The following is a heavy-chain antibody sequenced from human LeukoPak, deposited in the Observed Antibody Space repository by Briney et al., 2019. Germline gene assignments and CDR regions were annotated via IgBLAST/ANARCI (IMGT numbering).Heavy chain of an antibody. Sequence: SETLSLTCTVSGGSISSYYWSWIRQPPGKGLEWIGYIYYSGSTNYNPSLKSRVTISVDTSKNQFSLKLSSVTAADTAVYYCASFTIFGVVNGLGLGYFDYWGQGTLVTVSS. D-gene: IGHD3-3*01. CDR1: GGSISSYY. CDR3: ASFTIFGVVNGLGLGYFDY. V-gene: IGHV4-59*01. CDR2: IYYSGST. J-gene: IGHJ4*02.